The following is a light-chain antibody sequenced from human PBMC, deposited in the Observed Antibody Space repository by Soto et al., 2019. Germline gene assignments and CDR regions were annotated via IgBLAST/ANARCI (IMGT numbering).Light chain of an antibody. V-gene: IGKV3-20*01. CDR1: QSVSID. Sequence: EIVMTQSPATLSVSPGERATLPCRASQSVSIDLAWYQQTPGQAPRLIIYGASSRATGIPDRFSGSWSGTDCTLTISRLEPEDVAVYYCQQYGSSPITLGQGTRLEIK. CDR3: QQYGSSPIT. CDR2: GAS. J-gene: IGKJ5*01.